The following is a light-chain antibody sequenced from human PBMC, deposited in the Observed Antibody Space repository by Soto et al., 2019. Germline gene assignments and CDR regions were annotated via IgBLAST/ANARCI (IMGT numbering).Light chain of an antibody. V-gene: IGKV3-20*01. CDR2: GAS. CDR1: QSVSNNY. Sequence: EIVLTQSPPTLSLPQGERATLYCRASQSVSNNYLAWYQQKPGQAPRLLIYGASNRATGIPDRFSGSGSGTDFTLTISILEPEDFAVYYWQQYGCSGTFGQGTKVDI. CDR3: QQYGCSGT. J-gene: IGKJ1*01.